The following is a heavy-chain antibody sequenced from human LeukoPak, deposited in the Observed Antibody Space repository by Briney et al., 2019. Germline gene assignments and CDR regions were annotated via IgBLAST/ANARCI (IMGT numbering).Heavy chain of an antibody. CDR3: ARNPAAGTRDWFDP. D-gene: IGHD6-13*01. CDR2: IYSSGST. CDR1: GGSISSGSYY. Sequence: SETLSLTCTVSGGSISSGSYYWSWVRQPAGKGLEWIGHIYSSGSTNYNPSLKSRVTIPVDTSKNQFSLKLSSLTAADTAVYYCARNPAAGTRDWFDPWGQGTLVTVSS. V-gene: IGHV4-61*09. J-gene: IGHJ5*02.